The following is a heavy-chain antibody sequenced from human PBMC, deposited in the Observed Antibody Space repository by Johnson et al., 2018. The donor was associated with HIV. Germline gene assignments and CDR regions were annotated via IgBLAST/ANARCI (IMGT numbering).Heavy chain of an antibody. D-gene: IGHD6-13*01. CDR2: ISYDGSNT. Sequence: QVQLVESGGGVVQPGRSLRLSCAASGFTFSSYAMHWVRQAPGKGLEWVAVISYDGSNTYYADSVKGRFTISRDNSKNTLYLQMNSLRAEDTAVYHCAREGYSNSWTRGAFDIWGQGTMVTVSS. CDR1: GFTFSSYA. J-gene: IGHJ3*02. V-gene: IGHV3-30-3*01. CDR3: AREGYSNSWTRGAFDI.